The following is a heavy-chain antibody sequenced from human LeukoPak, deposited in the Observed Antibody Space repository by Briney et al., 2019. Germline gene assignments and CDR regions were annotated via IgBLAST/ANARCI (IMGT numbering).Heavy chain of an antibody. CDR1: GFTFDDYA. CDR3: AKGRWLQLERAFDI. CDR2: ISWNSGSI. D-gene: IGHD5-24*01. V-gene: IGHV3-9*01. Sequence: GGSLRLSCAASGFTFDDYAMHWVRQAPGKGLEWVSGISWNSGSIGYADSVKGRFTISRDNAKNSLYLQMNSLRAEDTALYYCAKGRWLQLERAFDIWGQGTMVTVSS. J-gene: IGHJ3*02.